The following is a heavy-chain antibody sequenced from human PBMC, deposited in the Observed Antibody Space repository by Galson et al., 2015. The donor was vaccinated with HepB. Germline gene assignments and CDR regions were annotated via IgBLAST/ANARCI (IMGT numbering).Heavy chain of an antibody. CDR1: GFSLSTSGMC. D-gene: IGHD3-10*01. V-gene: IGHV2-70*01. J-gene: IGHJ4*02. CDR3: ARIFRGSGSYYYSIFDY. Sequence: PALVKPTQTLTLTCTFSGFSLSTSGMCVSWIRQPPGKALEWLALIDWDDDKYYSTFLKTRLTISKDTSKNQVVLTMTNMDPVDTATDYCARIFRGSGSYYYSIFDYWGQGTLVTVSS. CDR2: IDWDDDK.